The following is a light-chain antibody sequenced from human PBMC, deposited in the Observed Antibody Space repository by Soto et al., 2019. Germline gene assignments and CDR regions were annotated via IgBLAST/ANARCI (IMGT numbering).Light chain of an antibody. J-gene: IGLJ2*01. Sequence: SALTQPASVSGSPGQSITLSCTGTSSDVGSYNLVSWYQQHPGSAPKLMIYEGSKRPSGVSNRFSGSKSGNTASLTISGLQAEDEADYYCCSYAGSATVVFGGGTKLTVL. CDR2: EGS. V-gene: IGLV2-23*01. CDR1: SSDVGSYNL. CDR3: CSYAGSATVV.